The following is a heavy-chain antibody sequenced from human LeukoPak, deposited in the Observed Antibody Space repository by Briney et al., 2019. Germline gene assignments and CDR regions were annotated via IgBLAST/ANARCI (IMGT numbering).Heavy chain of an antibody. CDR1: GFTFSGFA. D-gene: IGHD1-26*01. CDR2: ISGSGDNT. CDR3: AKMKGHPLPKYYMDV. Sequence: GGSLRLSCAASGFTFSGFAMSWVRRTPGKGLEWVSAISGSGDNTRYADSVKGRFTISRDNSKNTLYLEMNSLRAEDTAIYYCAKMKGHPLPKYYMDVWGQGTTVTVSS. J-gene: IGHJ6*01. V-gene: IGHV3-23*01.